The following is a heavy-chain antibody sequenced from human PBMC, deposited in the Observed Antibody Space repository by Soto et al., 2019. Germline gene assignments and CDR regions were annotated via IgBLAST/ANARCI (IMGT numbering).Heavy chain of an antibody. D-gene: IGHD6-6*01. CDR1: GYTFTSYY. CDR3: ARDPYSSSHQYYYYYYGMDV. J-gene: IGHJ6*02. V-gene: IGHV1-46*01. CDR2: INPSGGST. Sequence: GASVKVSCKASGYTFTSYYMHWVRQAPGQGLEWMGIINPSGGSTSYAQKFQGRVTMTRDTSTSTVYMELSSLRAEDTAVYYCARDPYSSSHQYYYYYYGMDVWGQGTTVTVSS.